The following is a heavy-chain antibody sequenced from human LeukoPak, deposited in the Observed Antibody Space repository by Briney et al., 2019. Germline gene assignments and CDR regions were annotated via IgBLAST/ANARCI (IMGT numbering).Heavy chain of an antibody. CDR3: AREGATDY. CDR2: IKPDGSEK. V-gene: IGHV3-7*01. Sequence: GGSLRLSCAASGFTFSNSWMSWVRQAPGKGLEWVANIKPDGSEKYYVDSVKGRFTISRDNAKNSLYLQMNSLRAEDTAVYYCAREGATDYWGQGTLVTVSS. J-gene: IGHJ4*02. CDR1: GFTFSNSW.